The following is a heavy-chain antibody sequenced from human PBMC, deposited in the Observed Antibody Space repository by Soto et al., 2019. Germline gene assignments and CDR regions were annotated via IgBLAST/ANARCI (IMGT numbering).Heavy chain of an antibody. D-gene: IGHD6-6*01. J-gene: IGHJ5*02. Sequence: LSLTCAVSGGSISSGGYSWSWIRQPPGKGLEWIGYIYHSGSTYYNPSLKSRVTISVDRSKNQFSLKLSSVTAADTAVYYCARRYSSSSFVNWFDPWGQGTLVTVSS. V-gene: IGHV4-30-2*01. CDR3: ARRYSSSSFVNWFDP. CDR2: IYHSGST. CDR1: GGSISSGGYS.